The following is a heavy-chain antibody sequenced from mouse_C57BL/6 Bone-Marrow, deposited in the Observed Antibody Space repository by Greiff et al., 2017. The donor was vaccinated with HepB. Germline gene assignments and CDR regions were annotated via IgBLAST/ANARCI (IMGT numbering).Heavy chain of an antibody. Sequence: QVQLQQPGAELVKPGASVKLSCKASGYTFTSYWMQWVKQRPGQGLEWIGEIDPSDSYTNYNQKFKGKATLTVDTSSSTAYMQLSSLTSDDSAVYYCARLEYDYVDWFAYWGQGTLVTVSA. CDR1: GYTFTSYW. CDR2: IDPSDSYT. CDR3: ARLEYDYVDWFAY. V-gene: IGHV1-50*01. J-gene: IGHJ3*01. D-gene: IGHD2-4*01.